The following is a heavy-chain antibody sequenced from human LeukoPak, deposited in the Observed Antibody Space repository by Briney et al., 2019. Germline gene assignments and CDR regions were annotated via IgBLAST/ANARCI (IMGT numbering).Heavy chain of an antibody. CDR2: ISAYNGNT. Sequence: ASVKVSCKASGGTFSSYGISWVRQAPGQGLEWMGWISAYNGNTNYAQKLQGRVTMTTDTSTSTAYMELRSLRSDDTAVYYCAREVLLLLGGYYGMDVWGQGTTVTVSS. D-gene: IGHD2-15*01. CDR1: GGTFSSYG. CDR3: AREVLLLLGGYYGMDV. V-gene: IGHV1-18*01. J-gene: IGHJ6*02.